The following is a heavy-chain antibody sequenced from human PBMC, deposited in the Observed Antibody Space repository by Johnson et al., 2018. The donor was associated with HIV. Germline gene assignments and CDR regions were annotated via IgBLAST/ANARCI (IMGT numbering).Heavy chain of an antibody. CDR2: LRYDGSNK. V-gene: IGHV3-30*02. J-gene: IGHJ3*02. Sequence: QVQLVESGGGVAQPGGSLRLSCAASGFTFSSHGMNCVRPALGKLLDWSALLRYDGSNKYYADSVQGRFTISRDNSKNTLYLQMNSLRAEDTAVYYCAKGRWEATTYDDAFDIWGQGTMVTVSS. D-gene: IGHD1-26*01. CDR3: AKGRWEATTYDDAFDI. CDR1: GFTFSSHG.